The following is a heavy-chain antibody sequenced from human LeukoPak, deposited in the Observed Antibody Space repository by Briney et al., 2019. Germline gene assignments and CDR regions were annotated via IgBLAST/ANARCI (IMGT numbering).Heavy chain of an antibody. CDR3: ARERAAAGIFARRPYGMDV. CDR2: INPNSGGT. CDR1: GYTFTGYY. J-gene: IGHJ6*02. Sequence: GASVKVSCKASGYTFTGYYMHWVRQAPGQGLEWMGRINPNSGGTNYAQKFQGRVTMTRDTSISTAYMELSRLRSDDTAVYYCARERAAAGIFARRPYGMDVWGQGTTVTVSS. D-gene: IGHD6-13*01. V-gene: IGHV1-2*06.